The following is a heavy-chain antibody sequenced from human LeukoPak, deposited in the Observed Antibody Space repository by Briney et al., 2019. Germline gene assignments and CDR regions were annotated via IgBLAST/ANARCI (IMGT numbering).Heavy chain of an antibody. CDR3: ARIRAPHRFDP. J-gene: IGHJ5*02. CDR1: GGSISSSSYY. CDR2: IYYSGST. V-gene: IGHV4-39*07. Sequence: SETLSLTCTVSGGSISSSSYYWGWIRQPPGKGLEWIGSIYYSGSTYYNPSLKSRVTISVDTSKNQFSLKLSSVTAADTAVYYCARIRAPHRFDPWGQGTLVTVSS.